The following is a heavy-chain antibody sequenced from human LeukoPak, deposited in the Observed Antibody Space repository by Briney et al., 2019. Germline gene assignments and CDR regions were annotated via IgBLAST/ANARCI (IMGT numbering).Heavy chain of an antibody. V-gene: IGHV7-4-1*02. D-gene: IGHD4-17*01. Sequence: ASVTVSCKASGYTFTSYAMNWVRQAPGQGLEWMGWINTNTGNITYAHGFTGRFVFSLDTSVSTAYLQISSLTAEDTAVYYCARDGDYGDYYYYMDVGGKGTTVTVS. CDR1: GYTFTSYA. J-gene: IGHJ6*03. CDR2: INTNTGNI. CDR3: ARDGDYGDYYYYMDV.